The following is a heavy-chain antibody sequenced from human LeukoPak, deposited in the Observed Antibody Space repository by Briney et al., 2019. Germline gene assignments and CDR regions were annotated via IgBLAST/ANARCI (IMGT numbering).Heavy chain of an antibody. CDR1: GFTFSSYE. CDR2: ISSSGSTI. D-gene: IGHD3-3*01. J-gene: IGHJ4*02. CDR3: ARDLITIFGVATGGLDY. Sequence: GGSLRLSCAASGFTFSSYEMNWVRQAPGKGLEWASYISSSGSTIYYADSVKGRFTISRDNAKNSLYLQMNSLRAEDTAVYYCARDLITIFGVATGGLDYWGQGTLVTVSS. V-gene: IGHV3-48*03.